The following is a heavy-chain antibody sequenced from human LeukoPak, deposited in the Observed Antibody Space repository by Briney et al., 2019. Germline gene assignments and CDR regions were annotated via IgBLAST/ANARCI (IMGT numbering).Heavy chain of an antibody. D-gene: IGHD3-3*01. CDR1: GFTFSNYA. J-gene: IGHJ4*02. Sequence: GGSLRLSCAASGFTFSNYAMSWVRQAPGKGLEWVSVISGSGGNTDYADSVKGRFTISRDNSKNTLSLQMNSLRPEDTAVYYCAKDPGFWSGYSDYWGQGTLVTVSS. CDR3: AKDPGFWSGYSDY. V-gene: IGHV3-23*01. CDR2: ISGSGGNT.